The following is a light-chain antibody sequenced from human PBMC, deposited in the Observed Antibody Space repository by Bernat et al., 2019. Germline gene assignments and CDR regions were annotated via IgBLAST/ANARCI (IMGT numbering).Light chain of an antibody. V-gene: IGKV1-27*01. Sequence: DIQMTQSPSSLSASVGDRVTITCRASQGISNFVAWYQQKPGKVPKLQIYAASTLQPGVPSRFGGSRSGTVFTLTISSLQPEDVATYYCKKYSRAVWPFGKGTKVEI. CDR3: KKYSRAVWP. J-gene: IGKJ1*01. CDR1: QGISNF. CDR2: AAS.